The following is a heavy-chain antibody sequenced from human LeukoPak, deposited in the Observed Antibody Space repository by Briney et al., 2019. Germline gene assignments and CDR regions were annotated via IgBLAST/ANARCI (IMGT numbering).Heavy chain of an antibody. CDR2: IKQDGSEK. J-gene: IGHJ4*02. D-gene: IGHD2-21*01. V-gene: IGHV3-7*01. CDR3: ASCGPHWDSFDY. Sequence: GGSLRLSCAASGFTFSSYEMNWVRQAPGKGLEWVANIKQDGSEKYYVDSVKGRFTISRDNAKNSLYLQMNSLRAEDTAVYYCASCGPHWDSFDYWGQGTLVTVSS. CDR1: GFTFSSYE.